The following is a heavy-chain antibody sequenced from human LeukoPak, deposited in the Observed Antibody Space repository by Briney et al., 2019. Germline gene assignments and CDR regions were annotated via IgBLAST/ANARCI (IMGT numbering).Heavy chain of an antibody. CDR2: IIPVFGTA. CDR1: GGTFNSYA. V-gene: IGHV1-69*13. D-gene: IGHD3-22*01. J-gene: IGHJ6*03. CDR3: ARHYYDSSGRYYYYYMDV. Sequence: SVKVSCKASGGTFNSYAISWVRQAPGQGLEWMGGIIPVFGTAIYAQKFQGRVTITADESTSTAYMELSTLRSEDTAVYYCARHYYDSSGRYYYYYMDVWGKGTTVVVSS.